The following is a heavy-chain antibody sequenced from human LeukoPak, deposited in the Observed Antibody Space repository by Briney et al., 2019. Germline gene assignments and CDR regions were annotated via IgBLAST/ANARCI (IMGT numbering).Heavy chain of an antibody. D-gene: IGHD6-13*01. J-gene: IGHJ5*02. CDR1: GGSISSGDYY. CDR3: ARARAAAGGNWFDP. CDR2: IYYGGST. Sequence: SETLSLTCTVSGGSISSGDYYWSWIRQPPGKGLEWIGYIYYGGSTYYNPSLKSRVTISVDTSKNQFSLKLSSVTAADTAVYYCARARAAAGGNWFDPWGQGTLVTVSS. V-gene: IGHV4-30-4*01.